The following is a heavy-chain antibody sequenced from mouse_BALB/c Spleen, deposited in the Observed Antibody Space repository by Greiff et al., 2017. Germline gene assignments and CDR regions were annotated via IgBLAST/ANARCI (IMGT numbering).Heavy chain of an antibody. CDR2: INPSTGYT. D-gene: IGHD1-2*01. J-gene: IGHJ2*01. Sequence: QVQLQQSGAELAKPGASVKMSCKASGYTFTSYWMHWVKQRPGQGLEWIGYINPSTGYTEYNQKFKDKATLTADKSSNTAYMQLSSLTSEDSAVYYCASSLTTAALDYWGQGTTLTVSS. CDR3: ASSLTTAALDY. CDR1: GYTFTSYW. V-gene: IGHV1-7*01.